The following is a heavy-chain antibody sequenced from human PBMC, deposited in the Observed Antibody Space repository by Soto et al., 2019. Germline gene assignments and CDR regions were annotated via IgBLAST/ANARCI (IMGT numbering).Heavy chain of an antibody. D-gene: IGHD2-15*01. J-gene: IGHJ6*02. V-gene: IGHV1-2*04. CDR3: ARYGTGGCSGGSCYSTGYYYYGMDV. CDR1: GYTFTGYY. CDR2: INPNSGGT. Sequence: WASVKVSCKASGYTFTGYYMHWVRQAPGQGPEWMGWINPNSGGTNYAQKFQGWVTMTRDTSISTAYMELSRLRSDDTAVYYCARYGTGGCSGGSCYSTGYYYYGMDVWGQGTTVTVSS.